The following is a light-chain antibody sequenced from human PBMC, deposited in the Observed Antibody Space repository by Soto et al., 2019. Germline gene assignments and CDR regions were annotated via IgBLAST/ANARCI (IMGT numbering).Light chain of an antibody. Sequence: EIGLTQSPGTLSLSPGERATLSCRASQSVSSSYLAWYQQKPGQAPRLLIYGASSRATGIPDRFSGSGSGTDFTITISRLEPEDSAVYYCQQYGSSRTFGRGTKVEI. CDR1: QSVSSSY. CDR2: GAS. J-gene: IGKJ1*01. CDR3: QQYGSSRT. V-gene: IGKV3-20*01.